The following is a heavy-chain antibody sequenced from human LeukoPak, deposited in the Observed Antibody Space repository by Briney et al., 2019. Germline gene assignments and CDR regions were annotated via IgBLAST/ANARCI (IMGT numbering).Heavy chain of an antibody. V-gene: IGHV1-2*02. CDR3: ARVHYYGSGSYYGN. D-gene: IGHD3-10*01. CDR2: INPNSGGT. Sequence: ASVKVSCKASGYTFTGYYMHWVRQAPGQGLEWMGWINPNSGGTNYAQKFQGRVTMTRDTSISTAYMELSRLRSDDTAVYYCARVHYYGSGSYYGNWGQGTLVTVSS. J-gene: IGHJ4*02. CDR1: GYTFTGYY.